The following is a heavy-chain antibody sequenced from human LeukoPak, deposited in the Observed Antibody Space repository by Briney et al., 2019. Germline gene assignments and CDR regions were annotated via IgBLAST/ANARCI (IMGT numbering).Heavy chain of an antibody. Sequence: PGGSLRLSCAASGFTFSDYYMTWIRQAPGKGLEWVSCISSSGSMIYYADSVKGRFTISRDNAKNSLYLQMNSLRAEDTAVYYCARDKYYARASYGMDVWGQGTTVTVSS. CDR2: ISSSGSMI. CDR1: GFTFSDYY. V-gene: IGHV3-11*01. D-gene: IGHD1-26*01. CDR3: ARDKYYARASYGMDV. J-gene: IGHJ6*02.